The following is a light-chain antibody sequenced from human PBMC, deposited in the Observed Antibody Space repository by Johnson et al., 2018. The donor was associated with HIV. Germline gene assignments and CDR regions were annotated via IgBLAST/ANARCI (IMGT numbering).Light chain of an antibody. CDR2: DDN. Sequence: QSVLTQPPSVSAAPGQKVTISCSGSSSNIGNNYVSWYQQLPGTAPKLLIYDDNTRPSGIPDRFSDSKSGTSATLGITGLQPGDEADYYCETWDTSLRAGGVVGTGTKVTVL. CDR1: SSNIGNNY. J-gene: IGLJ1*01. CDR3: ETWDTSLRAGGV. V-gene: IGLV1-51*01.